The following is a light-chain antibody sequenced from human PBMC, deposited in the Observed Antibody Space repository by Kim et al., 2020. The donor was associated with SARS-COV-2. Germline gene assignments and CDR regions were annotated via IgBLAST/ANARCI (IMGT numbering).Light chain of an antibody. V-gene: IGKV3-15*01. Sequence: SPGGRVTLSCRASPSISNKLAWYQQKPGQAPRLLIYGAAARATGIPARFSGSGSGTEFTLDISSLQSEDFAVYYCQQYYNWPPVTFGGGTKVDIK. CDR2: GAA. CDR3: QQYYNWPPVT. J-gene: IGKJ4*01. CDR1: PSISNK.